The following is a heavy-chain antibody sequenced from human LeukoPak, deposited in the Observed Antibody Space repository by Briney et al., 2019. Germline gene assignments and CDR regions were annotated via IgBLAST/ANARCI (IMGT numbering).Heavy chain of an antibody. CDR3: ARDPLFPEGWFDP. D-gene: IGHD2/OR15-2a*01. V-gene: IGHV1-69*05. CDR2: IIPIFGTA. J-gene: IGHJ5*02. CDR1: GGTFSSYA. Sequence: GASVKVSCKASGGTFSSYAISWVRQAPGQGLEWMGGIIPIFGTANYAQKFQGRVTITTDESTSTAYMELSSLRSEDTAVYYCARDPLFPEGWFDPWGQGTLVTVSS.